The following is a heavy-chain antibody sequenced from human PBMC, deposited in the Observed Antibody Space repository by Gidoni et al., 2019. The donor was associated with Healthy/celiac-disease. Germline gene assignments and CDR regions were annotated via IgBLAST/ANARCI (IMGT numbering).Heavy chain of an antibody. V-gene: IGHV4-61*02. CDR2: IYTSGST. CDR3: ARKQYCSSTSCYQYWYFDL. D-gene: IGHD2-2*01. Sequence: QVQLQESGPGLVKPSQTLSLTCTVPGGSISSGSYYWGWIRQPAGKGLEWIGRIYTSGSTNYNPSLKSRVTISVDTSKNQFSLKLSSVTAADTAVYYCARKQYCSSTSCYQYWYFDLWGRGTLVTVSS. J-gene: IGHJ2*01. CDR1: GGSISSGSYY.